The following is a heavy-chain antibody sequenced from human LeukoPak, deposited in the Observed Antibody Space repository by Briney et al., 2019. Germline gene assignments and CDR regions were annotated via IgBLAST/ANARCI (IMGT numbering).Heavy chain of an antibody. CDR3: TRWMLDCSSTSCYGAFDI. D-gene: IGHD2-2*01. CDR2: IYYSGST. J-gene: IGHJ3*02. CDR1: GGSIGSYY. Sequence: SETLSLTCTVSGGSIGSYYWSWLRQPPGKGREWSGYIYYSGSTNYNTSLRSRVTISVDTSKNHFSLKLSSMTAADTAVYYCTRWMLDCSSTSCYGAFDIWGQGTMVTVSS. V-gene: IGHV4-59*01.